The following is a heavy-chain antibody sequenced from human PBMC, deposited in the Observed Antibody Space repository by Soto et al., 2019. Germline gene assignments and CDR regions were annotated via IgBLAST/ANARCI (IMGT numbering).Heavy chain of an antibody. CDR3: ARGKIIGP. CDR1: GGSTSTYY. Sequence: SETLSLTCTVSGGSTSTYYWAWIRQPPGKGLEWIGYVHYSGTTNYNPSLRSRVTMSVDTSKNQFSLKLRSVTAADTAVYYCARGKIIGPWGQGTLVTVS. CDR2: VHYSGTT. J-gene: IGHJ5*02. D-gene: IGHD3-3*01. V-gene: IGHV4-59*01.